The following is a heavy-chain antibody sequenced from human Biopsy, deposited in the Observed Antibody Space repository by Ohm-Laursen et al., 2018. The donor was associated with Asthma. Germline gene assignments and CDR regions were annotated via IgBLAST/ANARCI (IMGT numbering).Heavy chain of an antibody. V-gene: IGHV4-39*01. Sequence: GTLSLTWTVSGGSMTPTSHYWDWIRQAPGRGLEWIGYISYGGKTSYNPSLKNRVTISRDTSKNQFSLRLTSVTAADTAVYFCARRITIFGVVQKDHGMDAWGQGTTVIVSS. D-gene: IGHD3-3*01. CDR3: ARRITIFGVVQKDHGMDA. J-gene: IGHJ6*02. CDR2: ISYGGKT. CDR1: GGSMTPTSHY.